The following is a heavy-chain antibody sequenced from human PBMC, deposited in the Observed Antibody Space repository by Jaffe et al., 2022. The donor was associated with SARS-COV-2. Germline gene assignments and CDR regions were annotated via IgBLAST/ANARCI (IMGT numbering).Heavy chain of an antibody. J-gene: IGHJ4*02. V-gene: IGHV3-53*01. CDR3: ASSGSYYGVYFDY. D-gene: IGHD1-26*01. CDR1: GFTVSSNY. CDR2: IYSGGST. Sequence: EVQLVESGGGLIQPGGSLRLSCAASGFTVSSNYMSWVRQAPGKGLEWVSVIYSGGSTYYADSVKGRFTISRDNSKNTLYLQMNSLRAEDTAVYYCASSGSYYGVYFDYWGQGTLVTVSS.